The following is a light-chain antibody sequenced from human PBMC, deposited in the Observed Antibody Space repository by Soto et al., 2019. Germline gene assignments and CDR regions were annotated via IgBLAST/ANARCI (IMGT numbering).Light chain of an antibody. CDR2: GAS. CDR3: QQYKNWPL. V-gene: IGKV3-15*01. Sequence: EIVLTQSPGTLSLSPGERATLSCRASQSVRSTYLAWYQQKPGQAPRLLLYGASTRATGIPVRFSGSGFGTEFTLTISSLQSEDFAVYYCQQYKNWPLFGQGTRLDIK. J-gene: IGKJ5*01. CDR1: QSVRSTY.